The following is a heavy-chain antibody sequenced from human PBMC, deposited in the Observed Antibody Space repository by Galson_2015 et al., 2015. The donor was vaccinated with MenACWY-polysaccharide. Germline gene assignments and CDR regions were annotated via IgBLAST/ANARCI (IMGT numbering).Heavy chain of an antibody. CDR1: GFTFDDYA. V-gene: IGHV3-9*01. D-gene: IGHD4-17*01. CDR2: ISWNSGSI. Sequence: SLRLSCAASGFTFDDYAMHWVRQAPGKGLEWVSGISWNSGSIGYADSVKGRFTISRDNAKNSLYLQMNSLRAEDTAVYYCARQSGDYTAYRDYWGQGTLVTVSS. CDR3: ARQSGDYTAYRDY. J-gene: IGHJ4*02.